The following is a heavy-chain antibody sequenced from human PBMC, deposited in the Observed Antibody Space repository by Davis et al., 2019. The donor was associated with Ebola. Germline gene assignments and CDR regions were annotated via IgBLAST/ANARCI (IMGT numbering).Heavy chain of an antibody. J-gene: IGHJ4*02. Sequence: PGGSLRLSCAASGFTFSNAWMSWVRQAPGKGLEWVGRIKSKTDGGTTDYAAPVKGRFTISRDDSKNTLYLQMNSLKTEDTAVYYCTTSYDFWSGYYDYWGQGTLVTVSS. CDR2: IKSKTDGGTT. CDR1: GFTFSNAW. V-gene: IGHV3-15*01. CDR3: TTSYDFWSGYYDY. D-gene: IGHD3-3*01.